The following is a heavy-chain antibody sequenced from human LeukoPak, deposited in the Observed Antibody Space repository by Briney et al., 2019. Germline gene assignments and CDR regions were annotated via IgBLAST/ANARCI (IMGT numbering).Heavy chain of an antibody. CDR3: ARTDRNWYFDL. CDR2: NYYSGSA. D-gene: IGHD3-22*01. V-gene: IGHV4-59*08. J-gene: IGHJ2*01. CDR1: GGSISSYY. Sequence: SETLSLTCTVSGGSISSYYWSWIRQPPGKGLEWIGCNYYSGSANYHPSLNSQVTISVDTSKSQFSLQLSTVTAADTAVYYCARTDRNWYFDLWGRGTLVTVS.